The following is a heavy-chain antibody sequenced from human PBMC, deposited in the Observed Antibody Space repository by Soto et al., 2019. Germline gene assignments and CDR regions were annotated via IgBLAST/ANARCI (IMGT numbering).Heavy chain of an antibody. CDR3: ARATYYYDSSGYASIYFDY. CDR2: IYWDDDK. V-gene: IGHV2-5*02. Sequence: SGPTLVNPTQTLTLTCTFSGFSLSTSGVGVGWIRQPPGKALEWLALIYWDDDKRHSPSLKSRLTITKDTSKNQVVLTMTNMDPVDTATYYCARATYYYDSSGYASIYFDYWGQGTLVTVSS. CDR1: GFSLSTSGVG. J-gene: IGHJ4*02. D-gene: IGHD3-22*01.